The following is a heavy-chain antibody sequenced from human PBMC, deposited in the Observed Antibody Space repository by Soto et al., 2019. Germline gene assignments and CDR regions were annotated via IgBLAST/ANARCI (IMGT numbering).Heavy chain of an antibody. Sequence: GASVKVSCKASGYTFTGYAIRWVRQAPGQRLEWMGWINGGNGDTKYSQKFQGRITISRDTSASTAYMELTSLGSEDTAVYHCARGYCSSTSCQYYFDFWGQGTLVTVSS. CDR3: ARGYCSSTSCQYYFDF. V-gene: IGHV1-3*01. CDR2: INGGNGDT. D-gene: IGHD2-2*01. J-gene: IGHJ4*02. CDR1: GYTFTGYA.